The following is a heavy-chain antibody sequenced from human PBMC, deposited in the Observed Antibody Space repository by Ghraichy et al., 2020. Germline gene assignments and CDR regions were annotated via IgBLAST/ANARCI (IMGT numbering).Heavy chain of an antibody. J-gene: IGHJ6*02. CDR2: ISRSSSHR. Sequence: LTCAAFGFTFSDYDMNWVRQAPGRGLEWVSYISRSSSHRYFADSVKGRFTISRDNAQNSLYLQMNSLRAEDTAVYYCARDDAATARSSGMDVWGQGTTVTVSS. CDR1: GFTFSDYD. V-gene: IGHV3-21*01. D-gene: IGHD6-13*01. CDR3: ARDDAATARSSGMDV.